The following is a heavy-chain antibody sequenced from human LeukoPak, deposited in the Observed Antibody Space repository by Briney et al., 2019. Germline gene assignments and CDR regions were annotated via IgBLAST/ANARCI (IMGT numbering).Heavy chain of an antibody. J-gene: IGHJ4*02. Sequence: QPGGSLRLSCAASGFTFSSYAMSWVCRAPGKGLEWVSAISGSGGSTYYADSVKGRFTISRDNSKNTLYLQMNSLRAEDTAVYYCAKNKIRTPYCSSTSCYAFFDYWGQGTLVTVSS. CDR1: GFTFSSYA. CDR3: AKNKIRTPYCSSTSCYAFFDY. CDR2: ISGSGGST. D-gene: IGHD2-2*01. V-gene: IGHV3-23*01.